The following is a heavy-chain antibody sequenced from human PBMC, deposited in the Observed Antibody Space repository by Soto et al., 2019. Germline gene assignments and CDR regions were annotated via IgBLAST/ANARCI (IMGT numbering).Heavy chain of an antibody. CDR2: VNPNNGDT. CDR3: EKVSRKGSAIDFDY. V-gene: IGHV1-8*01. D-gene: IGHD3-10*01. CDR1: GYTFSNYD. J-gene: IGHJ4*02. Sequence: QVQLVQSGAELKKPGASVKVSCKASGYTFSNYDMNWVRQATGQGPEWIGWVNPNNGDTGYAQKFQGRVTLTTDISTTTAYTELTSLRSEDTAIYYCEKVSRKGSAIDFDYWGQGSLITVSS.